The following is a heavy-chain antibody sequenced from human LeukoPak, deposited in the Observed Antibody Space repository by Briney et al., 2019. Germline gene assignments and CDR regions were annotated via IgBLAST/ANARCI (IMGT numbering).Heavy chain of an antibody. CDR1: GFTFSSYW. Sequence: GGSLRLSCAASGFTFSSYWMSWVRQAPGKGLEWVANIKQDGSEKYYVDPVKGRFTISRDNAKNSLYLQMNSLRAEDTAVYYCASSPPYSSGWRPFDYWGQGTLVTVSS. CDR3: ASSPPYSSGWRPFDY. D-gene: IGHD6-19*01. V-gene: IGHV3-7*01. CDR2: IKQDGSEK. J-gene: IGHJ4*02.